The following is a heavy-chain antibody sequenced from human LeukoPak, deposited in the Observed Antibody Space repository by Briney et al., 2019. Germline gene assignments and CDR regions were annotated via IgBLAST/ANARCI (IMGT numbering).Heavy chain of an antibody. CDR2: IVVGSGNT. CDR3: AAVRYYDILTGYT. CDR1: GFTFTSSA. J-gene: IGHJ5*02. D-gene: IGHD3-9*01. Sequence: SVKVSCKASGFTFTSSAVQWVRQARGQRLEWIGWIVVGSGNTSYAQKFQERVTITRDMSTSTAYMELSSLRSEDTAVYYCAAVRYYDILTGYTWGQGTLVTVSS. V-gene: IGHV1-58*01.